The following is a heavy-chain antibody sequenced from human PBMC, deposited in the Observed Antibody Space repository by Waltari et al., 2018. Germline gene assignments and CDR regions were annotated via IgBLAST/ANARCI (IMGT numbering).Heavy chain of an antibody. Sequence: EVQLVESGGGLVQPGGSLRLSCAASGFTFSSYWMSWVRQAPGKGLEVLAKIKKGGSEKDYGDCVKGRVTTPGDNAKNALYLQMNSLRAEDTAVYYCARESTSYDTLWGQGTLVTVSS. CDR1: GFTFSSYW. CDR2: IKKGGSEK. D-gene: IGHD3-22*01. V-gene: IGHV3-7*03. J-gene: IGHJ4*02. CDR3: ARESTSYDTL.